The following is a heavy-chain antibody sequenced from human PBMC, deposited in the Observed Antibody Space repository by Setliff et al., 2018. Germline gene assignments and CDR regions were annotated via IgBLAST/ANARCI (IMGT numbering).Heavy chain of an antibody. D-gene: IGHD3-22*01. Sequence: SETLSLTCAVYGGSFSGYYWSWIRQPPGKGLEWIGEINHSGSTKYNPSLKSRVTISVDTSKNQFSVKLSSVTAADTAVYYCARLGGSSGSGGFYYYYYYMDVWGKGTTVTVSS. CDR1: GGSFSGYY. J-gene: IGHJ6*03. CDR3: ARLGGSSGSGGFYYYYYYMDV. V-gene: IGHV4-34*01. CDR2: INHSGST.